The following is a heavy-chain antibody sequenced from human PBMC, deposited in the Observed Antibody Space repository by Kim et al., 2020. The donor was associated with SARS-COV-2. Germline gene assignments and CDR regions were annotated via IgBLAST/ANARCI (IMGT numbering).Heavy chain of an antibody. CDR3: ATRYSSSYFDL. D-gene: IGHD6-13*01. CDR1: GYNFRSIA. CDR2: MNTNTGDP. V-gene: IGHV7-4-1*02. Sequence: ASVKVSCKASGYNFRSIAMHWVRQAPGQGLEWMGWMNTNTGDPTYAQGFTGRFVFSLDTSVSTAYLQISSLRAEDTAVYFCATRYSSSYFDLWGRGPWSL. J-gene: IGHJ2*01.